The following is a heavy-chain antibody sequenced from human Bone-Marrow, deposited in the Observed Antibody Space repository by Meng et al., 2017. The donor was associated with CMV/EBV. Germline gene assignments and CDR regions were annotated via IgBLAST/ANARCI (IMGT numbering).Heavy chain of an antibody. D-gene: IGHD2-2*01. J-gene: IGHJ5*02. CDR1: GGSISSSSYY. Sequence: GSLRLSCTVSGGSISSSSYYWGWIRQPPGKGLEWIGSIYYSGSTYYNPSLKSRVTISVDTSKNQFSLKLSSVTAADTAVYYCARHCDIVVVPAAINWLDPWGQGTLVTVSS. CDR3: ARHCDIVVVPAAINWLDP. V-gene: IGHV4-39*01. CDR2: IYYSGST.